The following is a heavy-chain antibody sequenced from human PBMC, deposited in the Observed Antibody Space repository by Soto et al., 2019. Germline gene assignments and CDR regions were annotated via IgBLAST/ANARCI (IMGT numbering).Heavy chain of an antibody. Sequence: ASVKVSCKASGGTFSSYAISWVRQAPGQGLEWMGGIIPIFGTASYAQKFQGRVTMTRDTSTSTVYMELSSLRSEDTAVYYCARDLSSSYDSSGYYPDYWGQGTLVTVSS. CDR2: IIPIFGTA. CDR1: GGTFSSYA. D-gene: IGHD3-22*01. CDR3: ARDLSSSYDSSGYYPDY. J-gene: IGHJ4*02. V-gene: IGHV1-69*05.